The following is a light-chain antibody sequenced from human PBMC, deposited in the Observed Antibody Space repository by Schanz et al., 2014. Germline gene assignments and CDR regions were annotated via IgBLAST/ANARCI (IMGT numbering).Light chain of an antibody. CDR1: SSDVGGYNY. J-gene: IGLJ3*02. CDR2: EVS. CDR3: QSYDSSLGGSV. Sequence: QSALTQPPSASGSPGQSVTISCTGTSSDVGGYNYVSWYQQHPGKAPKLMIYEVSKRPSGVPDRFSGSKSGNTASLTVSGLQAEDEADYYCQSYDSSLGGSVFGGGTKLTVL. V-gene: IGLV2-8*01.